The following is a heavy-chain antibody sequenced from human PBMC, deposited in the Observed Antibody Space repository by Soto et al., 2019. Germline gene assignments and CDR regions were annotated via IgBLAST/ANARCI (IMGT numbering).Heavy chain of an antibody. J-gene: IGHJ5*02. V-gene: IGHV2-5*01. D-gene: IGHD7-27*01. Sequence: QITLKESGPPLVKPTQTLTLTCTFSGFSKTTSGVGVGWFRQPPGKALEWLALVYWNDVKRYRPSLQSRLSITKDTSKNQVVLTLTNMDPVDTGTYFCAHRLDWGYNWFDPWGQGILVIVSS. CDR3: AHRLDWGYNWFDP. CDR1: GFSKTTSGVG. CDR2: VYWNDVK.